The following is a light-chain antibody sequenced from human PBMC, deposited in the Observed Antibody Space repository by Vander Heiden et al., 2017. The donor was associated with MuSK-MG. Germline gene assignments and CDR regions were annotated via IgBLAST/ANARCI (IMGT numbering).Light chain of an antibody. CDR3: AAWDSSLSGLV. Sequence: VLTQPPSAPATPRHTFTISCFGSSSNIGSHDVSWYQQLPGAAPKVLISSNNQRPSGFPDRFSGSKSGTAASLTISGLWSEDEAEYYCAAWDSSLSGLVFGGATKLTVL. J-gene: IGLJ2*01. V-gene: IGLV1-47*02. CDR2: SNN. CDR1: SSNIGSHD.